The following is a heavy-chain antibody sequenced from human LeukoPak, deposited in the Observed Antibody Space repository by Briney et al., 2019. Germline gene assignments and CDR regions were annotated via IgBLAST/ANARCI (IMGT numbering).Heavy chain of an antibody. CDR1: GYTFTNYG. J-gene: IGHJ4*02. D-gene: IGHD6-13*01. Sequence: EASVKVSCKASGYTFTNYGVTWVRQAPGQGLEWMGWISAYNGNTKHAQKFQGRVALTTDTSTSTAYMELRSLRFDDTAFYYCARVISSSWYHHDHWGQGTLVTVSS. CDR3: ARVISSSWYHHDH. CDR2: ISAYNGNT. V-gene: IGHV1-18*01.